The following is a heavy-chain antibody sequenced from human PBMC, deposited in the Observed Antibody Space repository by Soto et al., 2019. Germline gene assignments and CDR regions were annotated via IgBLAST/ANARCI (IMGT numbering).Heavy chain of an antibody. V-gene: IGHV3-23*01. D-gene: IGHD3-3*01. Sequence: PVGSLRLSCAASGFTFSSYAMNWVRQAPGKGLEWVSVISGSGGDTYYADSVKGRFTISRDNSKNTLYLQMNSLRAEDTAVYYCAKAPLAYYDYDGYWGQGTLVTVSS. CDR3: AKAPLAYYDYDGY. CDR1: GFTFSSYA. CDR2: ISGSGGDT. J-gene: IGHJ4*02.